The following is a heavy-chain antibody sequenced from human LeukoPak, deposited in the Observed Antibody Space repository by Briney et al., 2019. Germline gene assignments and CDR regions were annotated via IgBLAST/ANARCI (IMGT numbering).Heavy chain of an antibody. CDR1: GYTFTSYY. D-gene: IGHD6-19*01. CDR2: INPSGGST. J-gene: IGHJ5*02. CDR3: ARAPAWLVLDNWFDP. V-gene: IGHV1-46*01. Sequence: GASVKVSCKASGYTFTSYYMHWVRQAPGQGLEWMGIINPSGGSTSYAQKFQGRVTMTRDTSTSTVYMELSSLRSEDTAVYYCARAPAWLVLDNWFDPWGQGTLVTVSS.